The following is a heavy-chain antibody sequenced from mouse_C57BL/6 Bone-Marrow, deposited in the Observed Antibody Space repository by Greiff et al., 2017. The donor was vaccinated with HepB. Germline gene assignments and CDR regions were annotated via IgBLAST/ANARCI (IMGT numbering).Heavy chain of an antibody. J-gene: IGHJ4*01. Sequence: VQLQQSGPGLVQPSQSLSITCTVSGFSLTSYGVHWVRQSPGKGLEWLGVIWSGGSTDYNAAFISRLSISKDNSKSQVFFKMNSRQADDTAIYYCASITTLVATDYYAMDYWGQGTSVTVSS. CDR1: GFSLTSYG. CDR3: ASITTLVATDYYAMDY. V-gene: IGHV2-2*01. D-gene: IGHD1-1*01. CDR2: IWSGGST.